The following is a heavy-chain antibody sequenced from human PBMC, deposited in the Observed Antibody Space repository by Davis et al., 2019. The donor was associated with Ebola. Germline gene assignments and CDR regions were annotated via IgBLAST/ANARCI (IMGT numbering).Heavy chain of an antibody. CDR3: ARSHYYDSSGYSGRRYYYYGMDV. CDR2: IYYSGST. V-gene: IGHV4-39*07. Sequence: PSETLSLTCTVSGGSISSSSYYWGWIRQPPGKGLEWIGSIYYSGSTYYNTSLKSRVTISVDTSKNQFSLKLSSVTAADTAVYYCARSHYYDSSGYSGRRYYYYGMDVWGQGTTVTVSS. J-gene: IGHJ6*02. CDR1: GGSISSSSYY. D-gene: IGHD3-22*01.